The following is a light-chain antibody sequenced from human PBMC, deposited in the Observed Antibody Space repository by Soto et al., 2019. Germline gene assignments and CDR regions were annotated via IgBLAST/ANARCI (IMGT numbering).Light chain of an antibody. V-gene: IGKV3-15*01. Sequence: EIVMTQSPATLSVSPGERATLSCRASQSVSSNLAWYQQKPGQAPRLLIYGASTRATGISARFSGSGSGTEFTLTISSLQSEDFAVYYCQQYNNWPQTFDQGTKVEIK. J-gene: IGKJ1*01. CDR3: QQYNNWPQT. CDR2: GAS. CDR1: QSVSSN.